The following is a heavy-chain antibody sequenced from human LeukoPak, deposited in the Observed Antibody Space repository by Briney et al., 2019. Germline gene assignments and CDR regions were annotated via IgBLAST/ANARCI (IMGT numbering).Heavy chain of an antibody. CDR2: IGGSGANT. D-gene: IGHD1-26*01. Sequence: PGGSLRLSCAASGFTFSSYAMNWVRQAPGRGPEWVSTIGGSGANTYYADSVKGRFTISRDNSKNTLYLQMNSLRAEDTAVYYCARTILGAPSDYWGQGTLVTVSS. V-gene: IGHV3-23*01. CDR3: ARTILGAPSDY. J-gene: IGHJ4*02. CDR1: GFTFSSYA.